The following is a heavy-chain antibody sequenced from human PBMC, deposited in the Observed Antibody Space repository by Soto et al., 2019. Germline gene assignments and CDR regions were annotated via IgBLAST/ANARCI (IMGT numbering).Heavy chain of an antibody. Sequence: QVQLVQSGAEVKKPGASVKVSCKASGYTFTSYGISWVRQAPGQGLEWMGWISAYNGNTNYAQKLQGRVTMTTDTSTSTAYMELRSRRSDDTAVYCCAVRIAAASRNPLSLDYWGQGTLVTVSS. J-gene: IGHJ4*02. CDR3: AVRIAAASRNPLSLDY. CDR1: GYTFTSYG. CDR2: ISAYNGNT. D-gene: IGHD6-6*01. V-gene: IGHV1-18*01.